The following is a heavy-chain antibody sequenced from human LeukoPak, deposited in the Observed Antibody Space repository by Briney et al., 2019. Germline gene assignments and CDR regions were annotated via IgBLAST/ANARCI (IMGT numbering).Heavy chain of an antibody. CDR1: GYTFTSYY. J-gene: IGHJ6*02. CDR2: INPSGGST. Sequence: ASVKVSCKASGYTFTSYYMHWVRQAPGQGLEWMGIINPSGGSTSYAQKFQGRVTMTRDTSTSTVYMELSSLRSEDTAVYYCARYDSSGYYYYGMDVWGQGTTVTVSS. CDR3: ARYDSSGYYYYGMDV. V-gene: IGHV1-46*01. D-gene: IGHD3-22*01.